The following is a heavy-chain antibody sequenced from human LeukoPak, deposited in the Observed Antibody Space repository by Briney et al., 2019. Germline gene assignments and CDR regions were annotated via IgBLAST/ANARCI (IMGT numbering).Heavy chain of an antibody. CDR3: ARDKKRGYYYDSSGYLFLE. D-gene: IGHD3-22*01. V-gene: IGHV1-8*03. Sequence: ASVKVSCKASGYTFTSYDINWVRQTTGQGLEWMGWMNPSSGSTGYAQKFQGRVTITRNTSISTAYMELSTLRSEDTAVYYCARDKKRGYYYDSSGYLFLEWGQGTLVTVSS. J-gene: IGHJ4*02. CDR2: MNPSSGST. CDR1: GYTFTSYD.